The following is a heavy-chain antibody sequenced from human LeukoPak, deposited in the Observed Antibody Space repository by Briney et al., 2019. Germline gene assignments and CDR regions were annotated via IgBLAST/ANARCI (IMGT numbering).Heavy chain of an antibody. CDR1: GGSISSYY. CDR2: IYTSGST. V-gene: IGHV4-4*07. J-gene: IGHJ6*03. CDR3: ARVRWFGESPIPNYYYYYYMDV. Sequence: PSETLSLTXTVSGGSISSYYWSWIRQPAGKGLEWIGRIYTSGSTNYNPSLKSRVTMSVDTSKNQFSLKLSSVTAADTAVYYCARVRWFGESPIPNYYYYYYMDVWGKGTTVTVSS. D-gene: IGHD3-10*01.